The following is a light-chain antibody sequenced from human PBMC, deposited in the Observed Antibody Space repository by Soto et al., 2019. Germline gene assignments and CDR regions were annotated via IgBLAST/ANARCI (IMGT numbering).Light chain of an antibody. V-gene: IGKV4-1*01. CDR3: QQYYTTPLT. Sequence: DIVMTQSPDSLAVSLGERATIKCQSSQSVLYSSNNKNHLGWYQQKPGQPPKLLIYWASTRESGVPDRFSGSGSGTDFTLTISSLQAEDVALYYCQQYYTTPLTFGGGTKVEIK. CDR1: QSVLYSSNNKNH. CDR2: WAS. J-gene: IGKJ4*01.